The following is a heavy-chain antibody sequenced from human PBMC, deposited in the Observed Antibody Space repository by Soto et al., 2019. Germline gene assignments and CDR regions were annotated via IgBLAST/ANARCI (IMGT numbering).Heavy chain of an antibody. J-gene: IGHJ3*01. CDR2: MNPNSGNT. Sequence: QVQLVQSGAEVRRPGTSVMVSCKTSGCTFTDYDINWVRQATGQGLEWMGWMNPNSGNTGYAQKFQGRVSMTRNTATSTAYMELSSLRSDDTAIYYCARDSSTTNPVWGQGTMVTVSS. CDR1: GCTFTDYD. V-gene: IGHV1-8*01. CDR3: ARDSSTTNPV. D-gene: IGHD2-2*01.